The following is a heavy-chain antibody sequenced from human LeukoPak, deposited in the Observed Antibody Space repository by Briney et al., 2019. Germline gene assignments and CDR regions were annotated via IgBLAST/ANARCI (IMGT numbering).Heavy chain of an antibody. V-gene: IGHV4-39*01. CDR2: IYFSGST. CDR3: ARQSRYSSSWGAFDI. D-gene: IGHD6-6*01. CDR1: GDAISSGNHY. Sequence: PSETLSLTCTVSGDAISSGNHYWGWIRQPPGKGLEWIGTIYFSGSTYYNPSLKSRVAISVDTSKNYFSLKLSSVTAADTAVYYCARQSRYSSSWGAFDIWGQGTMVTVSS. J-gene: IGHJ3*02.